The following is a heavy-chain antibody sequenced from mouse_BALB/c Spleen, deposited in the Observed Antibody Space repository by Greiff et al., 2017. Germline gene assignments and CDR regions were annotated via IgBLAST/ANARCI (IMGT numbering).Heavy chain of an antibody. D-gene: IGHD1-1*01. CDR1: GFTFSSFG. J-gene: IGHJ4*01. CDR2: ISSGSSTI. Sequence: EVKLVESGGGLVQPGGSRKLSCAASGFTFSSFGMHWVRQAPEKGLEWVAYISSGSSTIYYADTVKGRFTISRDNPKNTLFLQMTRLSTEDTAMYYCARSRDYGSSPRYYAMDYWGQGTSVTVSS. V-gene: IGHV5-17*02. CDR3: ARSRDYGSSPRYYAMDY.